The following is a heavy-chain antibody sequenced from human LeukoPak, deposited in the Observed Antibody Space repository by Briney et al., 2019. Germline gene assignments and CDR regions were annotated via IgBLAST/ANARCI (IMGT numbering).Heavy chain of an antibody. Sequence: ASVKVSCKSSGYTFTSYDINWVRPATGQGLEWVGWMNPNNGNTGYAQKFQGRVTMTRSTSISTAYMELSSLRSEDTAVYYCARLASSSWPLYYYYGMDVWGQGTTVTVSS. CDR2: MNPNNGNT. J-gene: IGHJ6*02. CDR1: GYTFTSYD. D-gene: IGHD6-13*01. CDR3: ARLASSSWPLYYYYGMDV. V-gene: IGHV1-8*01.